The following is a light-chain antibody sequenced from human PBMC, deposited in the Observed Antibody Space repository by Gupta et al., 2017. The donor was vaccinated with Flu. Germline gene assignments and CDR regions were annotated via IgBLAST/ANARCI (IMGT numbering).Light chain of an antibody. J-gene: IGKJ2*01. CDR3: QQDGSSRYT. CDR1: QSVSSSY. CDR2: GAS. V-gene: IGKV3-20*01. Sequence: EIVLPQSPGTLSLSPGERATLSCRASQSVSSSYLAWYQQKPGQAPRLLIYGASSRATGIPDRFSGSGSGTDFTLTISRLEPEDIAVYYCQQDGSSRYTFGQGTKLEIK.